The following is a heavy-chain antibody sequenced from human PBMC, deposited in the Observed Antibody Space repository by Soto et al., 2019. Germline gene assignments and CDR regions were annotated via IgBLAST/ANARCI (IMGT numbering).Heavy chain of an antibody. J-gene: IGHJ5*02. CDR1: GFTFSSYA. CDR3: AKDPYGSGSYNWFDP. V-gene: IGHV3-23*01. D-gene: IGHD3-10*01. Sequence: GGSLRLSCAASGFTFSSYAMSWVRQAPGKGLEWVSAISGSGGSTYYADSVKGRFTISRDNSKNTLYLQMNSLRAEDTAVYYCAKDPYGSGSYNWFDPWGQGTLVTVSS. CDR2: ISGSGGST.